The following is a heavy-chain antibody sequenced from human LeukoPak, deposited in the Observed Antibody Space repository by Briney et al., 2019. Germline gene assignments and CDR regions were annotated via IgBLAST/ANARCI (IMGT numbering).Heavy chain of an antibody. CDR2: IHYSGST. CDR3: ARSGRTGGY. D-gene: IGHD1/OR15-1a*01. Sequence: SETLSLTCTVSGGSVSGGNYYCSWIRPSPGKGLEWIGYIHYSGSTVYNPSLKSRVTMSIDTSKNQFSLNLSSVTAADTAVYYCARSGRTGGYWGQGTLVTVSS. V-gene: IGHV4-61*01. CDR1: GGSVSGGNYY. J-gene: IGHJ4*02.